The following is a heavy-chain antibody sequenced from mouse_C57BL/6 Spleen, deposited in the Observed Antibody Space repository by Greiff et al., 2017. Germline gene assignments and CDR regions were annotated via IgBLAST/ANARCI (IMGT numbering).Heavy chain of an antibody. J-gene: IGHJ3*01. D-gene: IGHD1-1*01. CDR3: ARDYGSSSAWFSY. V-gene: IGHV1-52*01. Sequence: QVQLKQSGAELVRPGSSVKLSCKASGYTFTSYWMHWVKQRPIQGLEWIGNIDPSDSETHYNQKFKDKATLTVDKSSSTAYMQLSSLTSEDSAVYYCARDYGSSSAWFSYWGQGTLVTVSA. CDR2: IDPSDSET. CDR1: GYTFTSYW.